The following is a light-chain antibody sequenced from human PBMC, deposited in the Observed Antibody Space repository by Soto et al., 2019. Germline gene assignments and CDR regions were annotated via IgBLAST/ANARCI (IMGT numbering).Light chain of an antibody. CDR2: DAS. CDR1: QSVSSY. Sequence: EIVLTQSPATLSLSPGERATLSCRASQSVSSYLTWYQHKPGQAPRLLIYDASNRATGIPARFSGSGSGTDFTLTISSLEPEDFAVYYCKQRSNWPWTFGQGTKVEIK. J-gene: IGKJ1*01. CDR3: KQRSNWPWT. V-gene: IGKV3-11*01.